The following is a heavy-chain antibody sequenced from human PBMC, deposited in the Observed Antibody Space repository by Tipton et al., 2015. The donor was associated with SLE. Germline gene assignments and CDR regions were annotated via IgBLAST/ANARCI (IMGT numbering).Heavy chain of an antibody. CDR1: GGSFSGYY. CDR3: ARGGGNEGLRRYYFDY. J-gene: IGHJ4*02. Sequence: TLSLTCAVYGGSFSGYYWSWIRQPPGKGLEWIGEINHSGSTNYNPSLKSRVTISVDTSKNQFSLKLSSVTAADTAVYYCARGGGNEGLRRYYFDYWGQGTLVTVSS. CDR2: INHSGST. D-gene: IGHD4-23*01. V-gene: IGHV4-34*01.